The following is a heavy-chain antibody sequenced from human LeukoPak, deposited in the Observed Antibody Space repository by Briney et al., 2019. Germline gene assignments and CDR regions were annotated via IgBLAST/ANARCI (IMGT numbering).Heavy chain of an antibody. CDR1: GFSFSGSA. Sequence: GGSLRLSCVASGFSFSGSAMHWVRQASGKGLEWVGRIRSKANRYATAYVASVKGRFTISRDDSKNTAYLQMNSLKTEDTAVYYCTREPDYYDSSGFENWFDPWGQGTPVTVSS. J-gene: IGHJ5*02. CDR2: IRSKANRYAT. D-gene: IGHD3-22*01. CDR3: TREPDYYDSSGFENWFDP. V-gene: IGHV3-73*01.